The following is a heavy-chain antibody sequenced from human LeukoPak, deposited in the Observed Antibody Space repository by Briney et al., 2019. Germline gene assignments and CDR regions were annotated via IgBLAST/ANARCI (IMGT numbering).Heavy chain of an antibody. V-gene: IGHV3-73*01. CDR3: TSLTLDTSGGSGGY. J-gene: IGHJ4*02. D-gene: IGHD3-10*01. CDR2: IRSKAHSYAT. CDR1: GFTFSGFA. Sequence: PGGSLRLSCAASGFTFSGFAMHWVRQASGKGLEWVGRIRSKAHSYATAYAASVKGRFTISRDDSKNTAYLQMNSLTTEDTAVYYCTSLTLDTSGGSGGYWGQGTLVTVSS.